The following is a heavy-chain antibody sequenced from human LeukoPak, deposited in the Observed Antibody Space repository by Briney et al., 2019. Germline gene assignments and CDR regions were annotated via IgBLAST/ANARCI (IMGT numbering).Heavy chain of an antibody. Sequence: GGSLRLSCAASGFTFSSYAMSWVRQAPGKGLEWVSAISGSGGSTYYADSVKGRLTISRDNSKNTLYLQMNSLRADDTAVYYCAKLMLFRGPFDYWGQGTLVTVSS. J-gene: IGHJ4*02. CDR2: ISGSGGST. V-gene: IGHV3-23*01. CDR3: AKLMLFRGPFDY. D-gene: IGHD2-8*01. CDR1: GFTFSSYA.